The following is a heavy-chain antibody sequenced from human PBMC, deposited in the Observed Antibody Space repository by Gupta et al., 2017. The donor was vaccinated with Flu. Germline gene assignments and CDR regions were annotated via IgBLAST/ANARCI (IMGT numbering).Heavy chain of an antibody. J-gene: IGHJ6*02. D-gene: IGHD2-2*01. Sequence: VQPGRSLILSCAASGFTFSSYGMHWFREAPGKGLEWVAVIWYDGSNKYYADSVKGRFTISRDNSKNTLYLQMNSLRAEDTAVYYCATGGGPIVVVPAAIAEPYYYGMDVWGQGTTVTVSS. V-gene: IGHV3-33*01. CDR3: ATGGGPIVVVPAAIAEPYYYGMDV. CDR2: IWYDGSNK. CDR1: GFTFSSYG.